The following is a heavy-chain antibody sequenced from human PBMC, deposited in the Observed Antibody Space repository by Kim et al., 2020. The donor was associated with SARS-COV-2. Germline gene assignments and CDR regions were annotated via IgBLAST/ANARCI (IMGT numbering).Heavy chain of an antibody. CDR2: AYYSGST. J-gene: IGHJ4*02. V-gene: IGHV4-39*01. CDR3: ARLRTTSY. CDR1: GDSITSNIYY. D-gene: IGHD4-17*01. Sequence: SETLSLTCTVSGDSITSNIYYWGWIRQPPGKGLEWIGSAYYSGSTYYNPSLTSRVTISVDTSKNQFSLNLTSVTAEDTAVYYCARLRTTSYWGQGTLVTVS.